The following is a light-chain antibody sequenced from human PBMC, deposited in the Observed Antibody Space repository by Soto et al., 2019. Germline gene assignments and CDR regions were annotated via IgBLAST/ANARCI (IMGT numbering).Light chain of an antibody. CDR2: WAS. V-gene: IGKV4-1*01. CDR3: QQYYSTPLT. J-gene: IGKJ1*01. Sequence: DILMTQSPDSLAVSLGERATINCKSSQSVLYRSNNRNCLAWYQQKPGQPPKLLIYWASTRESGVPDRFSGSGSGTDFTLTISSLQAEDVAVYYCQQYYSTPLTFGQGTKVEIK. CDR1: QSVLYRSNNRNC.